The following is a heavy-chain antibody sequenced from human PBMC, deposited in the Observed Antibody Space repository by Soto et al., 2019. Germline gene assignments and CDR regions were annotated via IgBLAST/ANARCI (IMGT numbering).Heavy chain of an antibody. CDR2: VCYTGST. V-gene: IGHV4-39*02. CDR3: AREDQHYFESGSDPLVLIAY. D-gene: IGHD3-10*01. J-gene: IGHJ4*02. CDR1: GASISSSSYC. Sequence: QLQVQESGPGLVKPSETLSLTCTVSGASISSSSYCWGWIRQPPGKGLEWIGSVCYTGSTFYNPSLKSRITISMDTSKNQVSLKLNSVTAADAAVYYCAREDQHYFESGSDPLVLIAYWGQGTLVTVSS.